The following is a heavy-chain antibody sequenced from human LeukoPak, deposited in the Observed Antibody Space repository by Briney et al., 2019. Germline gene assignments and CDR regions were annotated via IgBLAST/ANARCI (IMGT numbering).Heavy chain of an antibody. CDR3: ARQGYGYYYGMDV. J-gene: IGHJ6*02. CDR1: GYTFTGYY. Sequence: GASVKVSCKASGYTFTGYYMHWVRQAPGQGLEWKGWINPNSGGTNYAQKFQGRVTMTRDTSISTAYMELSRLRSDDTAVYYCARQGYGYYYGMDVWGQGTTVTVSS. D-gene: IGHD2-15*01. CDR2: INPNSGGT. V-gene: IGHV1-2*02.